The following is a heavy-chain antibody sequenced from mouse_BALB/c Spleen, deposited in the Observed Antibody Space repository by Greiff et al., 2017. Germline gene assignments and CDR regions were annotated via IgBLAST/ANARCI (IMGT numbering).Heavy chain of an antibody. D-gene: IGHD2-4*01. V-gene: IGHV2-9*02. CDR2: IWAGGST. J-gene: IGHJ2*01. CDR3: ATPYDYDGFDY. CDR1: GFSLTSYG. Sequence: QVQLKQSGPGLVAPSQSLSITCTVSGFSLTSYGVHWVRQPPGKGLEWLGVIWAGGSTNYNSALMSRLSISKDNSKSQVFFKMNSLQADDTAIYYCATPYDYDGFDYWGQGTTLTVSS.